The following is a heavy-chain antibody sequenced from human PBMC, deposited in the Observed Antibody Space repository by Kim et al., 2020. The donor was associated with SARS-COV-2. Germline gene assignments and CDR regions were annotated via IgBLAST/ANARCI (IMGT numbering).Heavy chain of an antibody. V-gene: IGHV1-18*01. Sequence: NYAQKLQGRVTLTTDTSTSTAYMELRSLRSDDTAVYYCARVPGPADWFDPWGQGTLVTVSS. CDR3: ARVPGPADWFDP. J-gene: IGHJ5*02.